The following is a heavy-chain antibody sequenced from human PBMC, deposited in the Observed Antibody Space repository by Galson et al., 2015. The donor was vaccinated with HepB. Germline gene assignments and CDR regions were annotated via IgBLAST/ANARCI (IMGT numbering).Heavy chain of an antibody. CDR1: GFTFSSYG. V-gene: IGHV3-30*18. CDR3: AKDKQWLSYYYYGIDV. Sequence: SLRLSCAASGFTFSSYGMHWVRQAPGKGLEWVAVISYDGSNKYYADSVKGRFTISRDNSKNTLYLEMNSLRAEDPALYYCAKDKQWLSYYYYGIDVWGQGTTVTVSS. J-gene: IGHJ6*02. D-gene: IGHD6-19*01. CDR2: ISYDGSNK.